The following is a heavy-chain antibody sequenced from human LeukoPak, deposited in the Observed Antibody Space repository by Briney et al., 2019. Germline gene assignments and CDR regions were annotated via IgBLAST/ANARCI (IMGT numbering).Heavy chain of an antibody. CDR1: GIILKNYA. V-gene: IGHV3-23*01. D-gene: IGHD6-19*01. CDR2: ISNNEEST. Sequence: GGSLTLSCAGSGIILKNYAMSWVRQAPGKGLEWISAISNNEESTFYADTVKGRFTISRDNAKNSLYLQMNSLRAEDTAVYYCARDSSGWTQEVGGGDYWGQGTLVTVSS. J-gene: IGHJ4*02. CDR3: ARDSSGWTQEVGGGDY.